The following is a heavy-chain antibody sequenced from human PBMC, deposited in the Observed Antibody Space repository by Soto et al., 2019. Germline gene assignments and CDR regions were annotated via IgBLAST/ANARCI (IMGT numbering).Heavy chain of an antibody. CDR1: GGSFSGYY. D-gene: IGHD6-13*01. CDR3: ARGYSSSWFSGY. CDR2: INHSGST. J-gene: IGHJ4*02. Sequence: SETLSLTCAVYGGSFSGYYWSWIRQPPGKGLEWIGEINHSGSTNYNPSLKSRVTISVDTSKNQFSLKLSSVTAADTAVYYCARGYSSSWFSGYWGQGTLVTVSS. V-gene: IGHV4-34*01.